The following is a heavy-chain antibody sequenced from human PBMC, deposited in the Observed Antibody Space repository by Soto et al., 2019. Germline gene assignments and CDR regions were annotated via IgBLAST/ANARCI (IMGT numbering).Heavy chain of an antibody. V-gene: IGHV3-7*01. Sequence: PGGSLRLSCAASGLTFSNYWMSWVRQAPGKGLEWVANINQDGSGKYYVDSVRGRFTISRDNSKNSMSLQMSSLRAEDTAVYYCARISCSGGHCYYDYWGQGNLVTVSS. CDR1: GLTFSNYW. CDR3: ARISCSGGHCYYDY. J-gene: IGHJ4*02. D-gene: IGHD2-15*01. CDR2: INQDGSGK.